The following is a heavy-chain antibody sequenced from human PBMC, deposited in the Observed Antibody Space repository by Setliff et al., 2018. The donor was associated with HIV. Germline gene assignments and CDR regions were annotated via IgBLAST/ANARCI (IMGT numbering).Heavy chain of an antibody. CDR1: GYTFTSYA. J-gene: IGHJ4*02. CDR3: ARVPSRYCSPTTCPFFFDY. Sequence: ASVKVSCKASGYTFTSYAIHWVRQAPGQRLEWMGWINAANGNTKYSQKFQGRVTITRDTSASTAYMEMSRLRSDDTAVYYCARVPSRYCSPTTCPFFFDYWGQGTLVTVSS. D-gene: IGHD2-15*01. V-gene: IGHV1-3*01. CDR2: INAANGNT.